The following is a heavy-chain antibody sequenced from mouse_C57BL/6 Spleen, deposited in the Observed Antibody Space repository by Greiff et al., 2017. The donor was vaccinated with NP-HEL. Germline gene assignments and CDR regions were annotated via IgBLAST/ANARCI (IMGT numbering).Heavy chain of an antibody. Sequence: VKLQQSGAELVKPGASVKISCKASGYAFSSYWMNWVKQRPGKGLEWIGQIYPGDGDTNYNGKFKGKATLTADKSSSTAYMQLSSLTSEDSAVYFCARSGYSNYGGVAYWGQGTLVTVSA. D-gene: IGHD2-5*01. J-gene: IGHJ3*01. CDR3: ARSGYSNYGGVAY. CDR2: IYPGDGDT. V-gene: IGHV1-80*01. CDR1: GYAFSSYW.